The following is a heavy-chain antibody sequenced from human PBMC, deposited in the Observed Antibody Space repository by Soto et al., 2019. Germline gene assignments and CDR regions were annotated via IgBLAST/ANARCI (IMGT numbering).Heavy chain of an antibody. CDR2: INPKSAAT. V-gene: IGHV1-2*02. J-gene: IGHJ6*02. D-gene: IGHD1-26*01. CDR1: GYSVSDYF. CDR3: ARIKWGLDYYNGMDV. Sequence: QVQLVQSGAEVKKSGASVKVSCKASGYSVSDYFIQWVRQAPGQGLEWVAWINPKSAATNYAKKFQGRVSLTWDTSFSTAYMELTRLRPDDTAVYYCARIKWGLDYYNGMDVWGQGTTVIVS.